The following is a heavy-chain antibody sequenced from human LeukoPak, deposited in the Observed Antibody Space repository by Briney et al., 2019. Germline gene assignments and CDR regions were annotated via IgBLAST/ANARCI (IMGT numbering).Heavy chain of an antibody. CDR2: INWNGGST. D-gene: IGHD1-26*01. Sequence: GGSLRLSCAASGFTFDDYGMSWVRQAPGKGLEWVSGINWNGGSTYYADSVKGRFTISRDNSKNTLYLQMNSLRAEDTAVYYCATYYSGSYYPYDYWGQGTLVTVSS. CDR1: GFTFDDYG. CDR3: ATYYSGSYYPYDY. V-gene: IGHV3-20*04. J-gene: IGHJ4*02.